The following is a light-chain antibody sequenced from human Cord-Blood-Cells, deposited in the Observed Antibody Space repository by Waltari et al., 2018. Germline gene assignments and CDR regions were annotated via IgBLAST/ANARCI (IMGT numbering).Light chain of an antibody. Sequence: EIVMTQSPATRSVSPGERATLSCRASQSVSSNLAWYQQKPGQAPRLLIYGASTRATGIPARFSGSWSGTEFTLTLSSLQSEDFAVYYCQQYNNWPITFGQGTRLEIK. V-gene: IGKV3-15*01. CDR1: QSVSSN. CDR2: GAS. J-gene: IGKJ5*01. CDR3: QQYNNWPIT.